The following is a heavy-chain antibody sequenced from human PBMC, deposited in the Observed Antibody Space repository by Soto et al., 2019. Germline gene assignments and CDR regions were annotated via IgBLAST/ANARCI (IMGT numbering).Heavy chain of an antibody. CDR2: INHSGST. J-gene: IGHJ4*02. V-gene: IGHV4-34*01. D-gene: IGHD3-22*01. CDR3: ARGRSYTMIVVVTPKFRYDY. Sequence: SETLSLTCAVYGGSFSGYYWSWIRQPPGKGLEWIGEINHSGSTNYNPSLKSRVTISVDTSKNQFSLKLSSVTAADTAVYYCARGRSYTMIVVVTPKFRYDYWGQGTLVTVSS. CDR1: GGSFSGYY.